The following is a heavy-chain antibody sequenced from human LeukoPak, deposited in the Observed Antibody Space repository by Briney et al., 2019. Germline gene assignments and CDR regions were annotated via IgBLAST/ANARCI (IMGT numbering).Heavy chain of an antibody. D-gene: IGHD5-18*01. CDR1: GFTFSSYA. J-gene: IGHJ6*02. CDR2: FGGSGGST. V-gene: IGHV3-23*01. Sequence: GGSLRLSCAPSGFTFSSYAMSWVRQAPGKGLGWVSAFGGSGGSTYYADSVKGRFTISRDNSKNTLYLQMNSLRAEDTAVYYCAKSYGRSDYYYYYGMDVWGQGTTVTVSS. CDR3: AKSYGRSDYYYYYGMDV.